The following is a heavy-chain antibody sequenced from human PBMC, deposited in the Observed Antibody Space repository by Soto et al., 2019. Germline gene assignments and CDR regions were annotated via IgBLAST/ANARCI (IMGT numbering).Heavy chain of an antibody. CDR3: ASLGPLYGDYVYMDV. D-gene: IGHD3-16*01. V-gene: IGHV4-31*03. Sequence: PSETLSLTCTVSGGSISSGGYYWSWIRQHPGKGLEWIGYIYYSGSTYYNPSLKSRVTISVDTSKNQFSLKLSSVTAADTAVYYCASLGPLYGDYVYMDVWGKGTTVTVSS. J-gene: IGHJ6*03. CDR2: IYYSGST. CDR1: GGSISSGGYY.